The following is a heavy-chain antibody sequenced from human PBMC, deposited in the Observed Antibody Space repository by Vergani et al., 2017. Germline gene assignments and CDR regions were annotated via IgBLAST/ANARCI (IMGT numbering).Heavy chain of an antibody. V-gene: IGHV4-34*01. CDR3: ARCNPPPRWRQRMDV. Sequence: QVQLQQWGAGLLKPSETLSLTCAVYGGSSSGYYWSWIRQPPGKGLEWIGEINHRGSTDSNPSLKSRVTISVDTSKTQFSLKLSSVTAADTAVYYCARCNPPPRWRQRMDVWGQGSTVTVSS. CDR1: GGSSSGYY. J-gene: IGHJ6*02. D-gene: IGHD2-21*02. CDR2: INHRGST.